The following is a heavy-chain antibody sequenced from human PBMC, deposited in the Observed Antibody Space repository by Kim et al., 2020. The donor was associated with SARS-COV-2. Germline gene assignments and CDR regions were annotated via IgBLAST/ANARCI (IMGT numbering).Heavy chain of an antibody. J-gene: IGHJ5*02. CDR2: T. CDR3: ARAAYSGYVNP. V-gene: IGHV1-3*01. Sequence: TKYSQKFQGRVTITRDKSASTAYMELSSLRSEDTAVYYCARAAYSGYVNPWGQGTLVTVSS. D-gene: IGHD5-12*01.